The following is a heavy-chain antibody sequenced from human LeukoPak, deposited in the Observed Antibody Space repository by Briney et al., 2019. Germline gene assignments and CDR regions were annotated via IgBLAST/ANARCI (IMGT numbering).Heavy chain of an antibody. V-gene: IGHV4-61*08. Sequence: SETLSLTCTVSGGSISSGGYYWSWIRQPPGKGLEWIGYIYYSGSTNYNPSLKSRVTISVDTPKNQFSLKLSSVTAADTAVYYCARLSSRRVVPAASNDRNDYWGQGTLVTVSS. CDR2: IYYSGST. CDR1: GGSISSGGYY. J-gene: IGHJ4*02. CDR3: ARLSSRRVVPAASNDRNDY. D-gene: IGHD2-2*01.